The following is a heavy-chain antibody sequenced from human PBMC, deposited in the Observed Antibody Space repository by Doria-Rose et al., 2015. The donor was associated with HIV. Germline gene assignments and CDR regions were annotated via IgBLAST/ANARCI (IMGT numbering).Heavy chain of an antibody. J-gene: IGHJ5*02. CDR1: GFTFSNYA. CDR2: ISASGDNT. Sequence: EVQLLESGGGLVQPGGSLRLPCAASGFTFSNYAMNWIRQAPGKGLEWVSSISASGDNTYYADSVKGRFTISRDNSTNTLYLQMTSLRAGDTAIFYCARQVPAASNRFDPWGQGTLVTVSS. V-gene: IGHV3-23*01. CDR3: ARQVPAASNRFDP. D-gene: IGHD2-2*01.